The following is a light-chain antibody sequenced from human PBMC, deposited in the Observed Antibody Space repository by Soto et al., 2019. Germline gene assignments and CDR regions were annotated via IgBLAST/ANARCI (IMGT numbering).Light chain of an antibody. Sequence: EIVLTQSPGTLSLSPGERATLSCRASQSISSSYLAWYQQKPGQAPRLLVYGASSRATGIPDRFSGSGSGTDFTITISRREPEVFAVYYCQQYGSSRFAFGPGTKVDIK. CDR2: GAS. V-gene: IGKV3-20*01. J-gene: IGKJ3*01. CDR3: QQYGSSRFA. CDR1: QSISSSY.